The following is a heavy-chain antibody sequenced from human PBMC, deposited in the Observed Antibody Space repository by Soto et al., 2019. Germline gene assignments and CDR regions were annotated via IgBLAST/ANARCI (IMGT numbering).Heavy chain of an antibody. CDR2: IKQDGSEK. CDR1: GFTFSSYW. Sequence: GGSLRLSCAASGFTFSSYWMSWVRQAPGKGLEWVANIKQDGSEKYYVDSVKGRFTISRDNAKNSLYLQMNSLRAEDTAVYYCARAHYDILTGYYPFDYWGQGTLVTVSS. D-gene: IGHD3-9*01. CDR3: ARAHYDILTGYYPFDY. J-gene: IGHJ4*02. V-gene: IGHV3-7*01.